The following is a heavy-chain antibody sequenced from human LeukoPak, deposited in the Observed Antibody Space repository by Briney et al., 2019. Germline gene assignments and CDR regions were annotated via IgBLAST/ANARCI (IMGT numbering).Heavy chain of an antibody. Sequence: GGSLRLSCAAYGFTFSSYSMNWVRQAPGKGLEWVSYISSSSSTIYYADSVKGRFTISRDNAKNSLYLQMNSLRAEDTAVYYCARAARQYIVLKREPYYFDYWGQGTLVTVSS. CDR3: ARAARQYIVLKREPYYFDY. D-gene: IGHD2-8*01. V-gene: IGHV3-48*01. J-gene: IGHJ4*02. CDR2: ISSSSSTI. CDR1: GFTFSSYS.